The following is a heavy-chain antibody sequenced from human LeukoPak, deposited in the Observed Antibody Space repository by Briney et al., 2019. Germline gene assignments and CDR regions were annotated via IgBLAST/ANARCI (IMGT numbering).Heavy chain of an antibody. V-gene: IGHV3-48*01. J-gene: IGHJ4*02. CDR2: ISSSSSII. CDR1: GFTFRSDS. CDR3: ARGLPSSGEIDY. D-gene: IGHD2-15*01. Sequence: GGSLRLSCAASGFTFRSDSMNWVRQPPGKGLEWVSYISSSSSIIYYADSVKGRFTISRDSAKNSLLLQMNSLRAEDTAVYYCARGLPSSGEIDYWGQGTLVTVSS.